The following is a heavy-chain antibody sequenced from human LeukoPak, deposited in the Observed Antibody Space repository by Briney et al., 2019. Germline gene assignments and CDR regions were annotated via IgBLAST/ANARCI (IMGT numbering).Heavy chain of an antibody. V-gene: IGHV4-4*07. Sequence: SETLSLTCTVSGHPLSSYYWSWIPQPAGKGLEWIGRIYTSGSTNYNPSLKSRVTMSVDTSKNQFSLKLSSVTAADTAVDYCAKGRQSFFDPWGQGTLVTVSS. CDR1: GHPLSSYY. J-gene: IGHJ5*02. CDR2: IYTSGST. CDR3: AKGRQSFFDP.